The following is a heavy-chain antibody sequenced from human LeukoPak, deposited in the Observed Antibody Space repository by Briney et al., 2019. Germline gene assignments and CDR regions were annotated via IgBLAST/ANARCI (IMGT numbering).Heavy chain of an antibody. D-gene: IGHD1-26*01. CDR3: ARGREGVGAFDY. Sequence: SVKVSCKASRGTFSSHAISWVRQAPGQGLEWLGGIMPMFGTTNYAQNFQDRVTITTDESTSTAYMELSSLRSEDTAMYYCARGREGVGAFDYWGQGTLVSVSS. CDR2: IMPMFGTT. V-gene: IGHV1-69*05. J-gene: IGHJ4*02. CDR1: RGTFSSHA.